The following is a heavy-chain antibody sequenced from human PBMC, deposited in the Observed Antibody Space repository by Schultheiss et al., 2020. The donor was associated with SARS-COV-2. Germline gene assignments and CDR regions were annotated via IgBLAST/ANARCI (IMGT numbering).Heavy chain of an antibody. CDR1: GFTFSSYE. CDR2: ISSSGNTI. Sequence: GGSLRLSCAASGFTFSSYEMNWVRQAPGKGLEWVSYISSSGNTIYYADSVKGRFTISRDNSKNTLYLQMNSLRAEDTAVYYCAKDLSPGIVATIVEYFDYWGQGTLVTVSS. D-gene: IGHD5-12*01. CDR3: AKDLSPGIVATIVEYFDY. J-gene: IGHJ4*02. V-gene: IGHV3-48*03.